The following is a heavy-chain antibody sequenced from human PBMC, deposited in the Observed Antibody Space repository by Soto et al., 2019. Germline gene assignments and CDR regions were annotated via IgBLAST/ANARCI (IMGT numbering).Heavy chain of an antibody. Sequence: QVHLVQSGAEVKKPGSSVKVSCRASGGTFNTYGFNWVRQAPGQGLEWMGGIIPLFGTTTYAQNFQGRLTITADQSTTAAYMEMSGLTSEATAVYFCARGGELSGWMPFDSWGQGTLVTVSS. J-gene: IGHJ4*02. D-gene: IGHD3-10*01. V-gene: IGHV1-69*01. CDR3: ARGGELSGWMPFDS. CDR1: GGTFNTYG. CDR2: IIPLFGTT.